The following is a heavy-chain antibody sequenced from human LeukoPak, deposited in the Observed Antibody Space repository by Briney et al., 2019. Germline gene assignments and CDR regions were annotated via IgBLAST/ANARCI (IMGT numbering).Heavy chain of an antibody. V-gene: IGHV3-74*01. CDR2: IYNDGSST. CDR3: ARGGGGYFLDY. CDR1: GFTFSGYW. D-gene: IGHD1-26*01. J-gene: IGHJ4*02. Sequence: GGSLRLSCAASGFTFSGYWMHWVRQIPGKGLVWVSRIYNDGSSTGYADSVKGRFTISRDNAKNTVYLQMNSLRAEDTAVYYCARGGGGYFLDYWGQGTLVTVS.